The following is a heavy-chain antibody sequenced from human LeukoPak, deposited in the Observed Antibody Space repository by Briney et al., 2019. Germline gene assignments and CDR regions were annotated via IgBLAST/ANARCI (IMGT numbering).Heavy chain of an antibody. Sequence: PGGSLRLSCAASGFTFSSYAMHWVRQAPGKGLEWVAVIWYDGSNKYYVDSVKGRLTISRDNSKNTLSLQMNSLRAEDTAVYYCARVNYDYGAYVGAFDIWGQGTMVTVSS. CDR2: IWYDGSNK. CDR1: GFTFSSYA. V-gene: IGHV3-33*01. J-gene: IGHJ3*02. CDR3: ARVNYDYGAYVGAFDI. D-gene: IGHD4-17*01.